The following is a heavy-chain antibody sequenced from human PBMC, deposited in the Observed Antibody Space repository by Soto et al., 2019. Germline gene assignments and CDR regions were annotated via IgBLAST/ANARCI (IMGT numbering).Heavy chain of an antibody. CDR1: GFTFSDYY. Sequence: PGGSLRLSCAASGFTFSDYYMSWIRQAPGKGLEWISYISSSSSYTNYADSVTGRFTISRDNAKNSLYLQMDSLRAEDTAVYFCARRVNMDVWGQGTTVTVS. CDR3: ARRVNMDV. CDR2: ISSSSSYT. D-gene: IGHD3-3*01. J-gene: IGHJ6*02. V-gene: IGHV3-11*03.